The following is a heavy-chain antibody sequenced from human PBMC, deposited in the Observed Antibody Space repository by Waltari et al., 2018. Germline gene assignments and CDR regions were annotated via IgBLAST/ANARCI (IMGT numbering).Heavy chain of an antibody. CDR1: GFTFMNYG. Sequence: EVLLVESGGGLVQPGGSLRLSCAASGFTFMNYGMTWVRQAPGRGLEWVSRMSALSDLKKYAESVRGRFAISRDNSKNMLYVEMNSLRAEDTAVYYCVKGQPDGRTFDRWGQGTLVTVSS. V-gene: IGHV3-23*04. CDR3: VKGQPDGRTFDR. J-gene: IGHJ4*02. CDR2: MSALSDLK. D-gene: IGHD3-9*01.